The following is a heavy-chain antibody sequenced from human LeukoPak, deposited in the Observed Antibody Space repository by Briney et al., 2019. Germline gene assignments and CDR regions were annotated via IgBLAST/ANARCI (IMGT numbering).Heavy chain of an antibody. CDR1: GFTFSSYA. CDR2: FSATDGSA. D-gene: IGHD6-13*01. Sequence: GGSLRLSCAASGFTFSSYAMTWVRQAPGKGLEWVSAFSATDGSAQYAESVKGRFTISRDNSKNRLYLQMNSLRAEDTAVYYCAKARIAAAGTGAFDGWGQGTMVTVSS. J-gene: IGHJ3*01. V-gene: IGHV3-23*01. CDR3: AKARIAAAGTGAFDG.